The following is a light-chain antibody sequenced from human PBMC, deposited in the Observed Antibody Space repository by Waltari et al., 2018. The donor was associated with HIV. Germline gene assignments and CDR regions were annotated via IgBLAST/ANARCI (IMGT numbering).Light chain of an antibody. Sequence: QSALAQPPSAPGSPGQSVTISCTGTSSDVGGYEFVSLYQQHQGKAPKLIIYEVTKRPSGTPDRFTGSKSGNTASLTVSGLQAEDEADYYCTSDAGSENVRVFGGGTKLTVL. V-gene: IGLV2-8*01. CDR2: EVT. J-gene: IGLJ3*02. CDR1: SSDVGGYEF. CDR3: TSDAGSENVRV.